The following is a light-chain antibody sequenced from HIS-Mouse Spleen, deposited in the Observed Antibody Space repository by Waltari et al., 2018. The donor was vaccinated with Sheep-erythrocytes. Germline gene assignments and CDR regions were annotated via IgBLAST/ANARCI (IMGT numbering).Light chain of an antibody. CDR2: GAS. CDR3: QQSYSTPQFT. V-gene: IGKV1-39*01. J-gene: IGKJ3*01. CDR1: QSISSH. Sequence: DIQMTQSPSSLSASVGDRVTIICRASQSISSHLNWYQQKPGKAPKLMIYGASSLQSGVPSRFSGSGSGTDFTLTISSLQPEDFATYYCQQSYSTPQFTFGPGTKVDIK.